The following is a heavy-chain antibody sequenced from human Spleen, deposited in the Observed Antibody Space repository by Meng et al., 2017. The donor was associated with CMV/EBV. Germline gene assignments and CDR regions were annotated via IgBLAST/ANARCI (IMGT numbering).Heavy chain of an antibody. Sequence: ASVKVSCKASGYTFSDYYIQWVRQAPGQGLEWMGWINPKTGATKYAQNFQGRVTMTKDTSTTTVYMEVRSLRSEDTAVYYCARRHSYGSHHFDYWGQGTLVTVSS. CDR1: GYTFSDYY. D-gene: IGHD5-18*01. V-gene: IGHV1-2*02. CDR3: ARRHSYGSHHFDY. J-gene: IGHJ4*02. CDR2: INPKTGAT.